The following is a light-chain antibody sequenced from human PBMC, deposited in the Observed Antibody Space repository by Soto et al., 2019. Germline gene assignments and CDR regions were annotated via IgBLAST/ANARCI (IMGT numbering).Light chain of an antibody. CDR3: QQYNNWPPMYT. J-gene: IGKJ2*01. CDR2: GAS. Sequence: EIVMTQSPATLSVSPGERATLSCRASQSVSSNLAWYQQKPGQAPRLLIYGASTRATGIPARLSGSGSGKEFTLTISSLQSEDFAVYYCQQYNNWPPMYTFGQGTKLEIK. CDR1: QSVSSN. V-gene: IGKV3-15*01.